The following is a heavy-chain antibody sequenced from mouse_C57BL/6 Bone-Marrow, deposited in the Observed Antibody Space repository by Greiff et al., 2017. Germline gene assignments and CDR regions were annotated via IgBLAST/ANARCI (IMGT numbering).Heavy chain of an antibody. CDR1: GFSLSTFGLG. J-gene: IGHJ4*01. CDR3: ARDYGSSSYYYAMDY. CDR2: IWWDDDK. D-gene: IGHD1-1*01. V-gene: IGHV8-8*01. Sequence: QVTLKVSGPGILQPSQTLSLTCSFSGFSLSTFGLGVGWIRPPSGKGLEWLAHIWWDDDKYYNPALKSRLTISKDTSKNQVFLKSANVDPAYTATYYCARDYGSSSYYYAMDYWGQGTSVTVSS.